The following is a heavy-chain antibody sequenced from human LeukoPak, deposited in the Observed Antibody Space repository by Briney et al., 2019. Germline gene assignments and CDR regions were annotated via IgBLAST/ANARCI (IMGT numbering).Heavy chain of an antibody. D-gene: IGHD3-22*01. J-gene: IGHJ4*02. Sequence: SETLSLTCTVSGGSISSYYWSWIRQPPGKGLEWIGYIYYSGSTNYNPSLKSRVTISVDTSKNQFSLKLSSVTAADTAVYYCARPSSYYYDSSGYYPFDYWGQGTLVTVSS. CDR1: GGSISSYY. CDR3: ARPSSYYYDSSGYYPFDY. V-gene: IGHV4-59*12. CDR2: IYYSGST.